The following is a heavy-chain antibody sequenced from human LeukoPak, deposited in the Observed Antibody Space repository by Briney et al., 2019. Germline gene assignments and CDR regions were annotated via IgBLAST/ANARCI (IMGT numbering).Heavy chain of an antibody. D-gene: IGHD3-10*01. CDR2: ISGSGGST. CDR1: GFTFSSYA. V-gene: IGHV3-23*01. Sequence: GGSLRLSCAASGFTFSSYAMSWVRQAPGKGLEWVSAISGSGGSTYYADSVKGRFTISRDNSKNTLYLQMNSLRAEDTAVYYCAKVPDYYGSGSYYSPREDVTYFDYWGQGTLVTVSS. CDR3: AKVPDYYGSGSYYSPREDVTYFDY. J-gene: IGHJ4*02.